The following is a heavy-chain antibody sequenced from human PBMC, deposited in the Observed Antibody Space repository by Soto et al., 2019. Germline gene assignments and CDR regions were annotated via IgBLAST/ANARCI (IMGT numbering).Heavy chain of an antibody. CDR2: IKQDGSEK. V-gene: IGHV3-7*01. D-gene: IGHD3-9*01. CDR1: GFTFSSYW. J-gene: IGHJ6*03. Sequence: GGSLRLSCAASGFTFSSYWMSWVRQAPGKGLEWVANIKQDGSEKYSVDSVKGRFTISRDNAKNSLYLQMNSLRAEDTAVYYCARDRYDIADDVHYYDMDVWGKGTTVTVSS. CDR3: ARDRYDIADDVHYYDMDV.